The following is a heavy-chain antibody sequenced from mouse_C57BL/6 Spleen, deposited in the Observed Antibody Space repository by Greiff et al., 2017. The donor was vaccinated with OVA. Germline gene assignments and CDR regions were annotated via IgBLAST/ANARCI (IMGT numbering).Heavy chain of an antibody. CDR2: ISSGSSTI. V-gene: IGHV5-17*01. J-gene: IGHJ2*01. D-gene: IGHD3-3*01. CDR3: AREGDGFDY. CDR1: GFTFSDYG. Sequence: DVHLVESGGGLVKPGGSLKLSCAASGFTFSDYGMHWVRQAPEKGLEWVAYISSGSSTIYYADTVKGRFTISRDNAKNTLFLQMTSLRAEDTAMYYCAREGDGFDYWGQGTTLTVSS.